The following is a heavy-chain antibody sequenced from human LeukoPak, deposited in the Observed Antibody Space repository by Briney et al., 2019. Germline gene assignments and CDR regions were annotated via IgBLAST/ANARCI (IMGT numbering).Heavy chain of an antibody. J-gene: IGHJ5*02. Sequence: ASVKVSCKASGYTFTGYYMHWVRQAPGQGLEWMGWINPDSGGTNYGQNFQGRVTMTRDTSISTAYMELSRLRSDDTAVYYCARGDSSSGNPWGQGTLVTVSS. CDR1: GYTFTGYY. CDR3: ARGDSSSGNP. D-gene: IGHD6-13*01. V-gene: IGHV1-2*02. CDR2: INPDSGGT.